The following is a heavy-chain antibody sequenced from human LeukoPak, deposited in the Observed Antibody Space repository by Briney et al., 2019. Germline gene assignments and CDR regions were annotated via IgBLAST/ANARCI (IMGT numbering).Heavy chain of an antibody. CDR3: ARHVGYYGSEEPTWSDP. D-gene: IGHD3-10*01. CDR1: GGSFSGYY. CDR2: INHSGST. Sequence: SETLSLTCAVYGGSFSGYYWSWIRQPPGKGLEWIGEINHSGSTNNNPSLKSRVTIAVDTSKHQFSLKMSSVTAAATVVYYCARHVGYYGSEEPTWSDPWSQGPLVTVSS. V-gene: IGHV4-34*01. J-gene: IGHJ5*02.